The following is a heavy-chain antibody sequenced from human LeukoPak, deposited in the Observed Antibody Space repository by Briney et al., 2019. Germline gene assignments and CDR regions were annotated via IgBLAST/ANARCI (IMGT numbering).Heavy chain of an antibody. V-gene: IGHV4-4*07. D-gene: IGHD3-22*01. CDR2: IYTSGST. J-gene: IGHJ3*02. CDR1: GDSISIYY. Sequence: PSETLSLTCTVSGDSISIYYWSWIRQPAGKGLEWIGRIYTSGSTNYNPSLKTRVSMSVDTSKNQFSLKLNSVTAADTAVYYCARGSYYYGSRGNRDAFDIWGQGTMVTVSS. CDR3: ARGSYYYGSRGNRDAFDI.